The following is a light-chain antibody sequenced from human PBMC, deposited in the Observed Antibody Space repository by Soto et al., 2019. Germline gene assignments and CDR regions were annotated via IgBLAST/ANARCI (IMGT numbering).Light chain of an antibody. CDR3: QQYNSYSLA. CDR1: QSISSW. Sequence: DIQMTQSPSTLSASVGDRVTITCRASQSISSWLAWYQQKPGKAPKLLIYDASSLESGVPSRFSGSGSGTEFTLTISSLQPDDFATYYCQQYNSYSLAFGQWTRLEIK. CDR2: DAS. V-gene: IGKV1-5*01. J-gene: IGKJ5*01.